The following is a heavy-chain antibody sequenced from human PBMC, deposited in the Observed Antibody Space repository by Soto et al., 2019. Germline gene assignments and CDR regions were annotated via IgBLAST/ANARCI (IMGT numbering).Heavy chain of an antibody. V-gene: IGHV5-51*01. J-gene: IGHJ4*02. CDR2: IYPGDSDT. D-gene: IGHD3-16*01. Sequence: PGESLKISCKNSGYTFTNSWIAWVRQMPGKGLEWMGIIYPGDSDTRYSPSFQGQVTISADKSINTAYLQWSSLKASDTAMYYCATSVLFDLASPPQYWGQGTLVTVSS. CDR3: ATSVLFDLASPPQY. CDR1: GYTFTNSW.